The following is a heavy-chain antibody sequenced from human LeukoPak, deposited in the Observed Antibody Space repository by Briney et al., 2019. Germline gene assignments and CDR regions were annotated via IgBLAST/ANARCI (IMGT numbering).Heavy chain of an antibody. CDR2: INAGNGNT. Sequence: HRASVKVSCKASGYTFTRNAMHWVRQAPGQRLEWMGWINAGNGNTKYSQEFQGRVTITRDTSASTAYMELSSLRSEDMAVYYCARSGGSGWYFGIDSHYYYMDVWGKGTTVTVSS. D-gene: IGHD6-19*01. CDR3: ARSGGSGWYFGIDSHYYYMDV. J-gene: IGHJ6*03. V-gene: IGHV1-3*03. CDR1: GYTFTRNA.